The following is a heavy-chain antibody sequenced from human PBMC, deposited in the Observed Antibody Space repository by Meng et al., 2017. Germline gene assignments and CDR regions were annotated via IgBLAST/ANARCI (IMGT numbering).Heavy chain of an antibody. CDR3: ASSGYSYGYRFDY. V-gene: IGHV4-34*02. D-gene: IGHD5-18*01. J-gene: IGHJ4*02. CDR1: GGSFSGYY. Sequence: HVDLKPWGAGRLYASGTLALTFAVYGGSFSGYYWSWIRQPPGKGLEWIGEINHSGSTNYNPSLKSRVTISVDTSKNQFSLKLSSVTAVDTAVYYCASSGYSYGYRFDYWGQGTLVTVSS. CDR2: INHSGST.